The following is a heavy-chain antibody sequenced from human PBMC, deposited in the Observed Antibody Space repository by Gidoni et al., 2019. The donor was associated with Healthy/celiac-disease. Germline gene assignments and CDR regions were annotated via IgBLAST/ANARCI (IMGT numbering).Heavy chain of an antibody. J-gene: IGHJ3*02. V-gene: IGHV5-10-1*03. CDR1: GYSFPSYW. CDR2: IDPSDSYT. CDR3: ARHQSSGWYVDAFDI. D-gene: IGHD6-19*01. Sequence: EVQLVQSGAEVKKPGASLRISCTGSGYSFPSYWISWVRQMPGKGLEWMGRIDPSDSYTNYSPSFQGHVTISADKSISTAYLQWSSLKASDTAMYYCARHQSSGWYVDAFDIWGQGTMVTVSS.